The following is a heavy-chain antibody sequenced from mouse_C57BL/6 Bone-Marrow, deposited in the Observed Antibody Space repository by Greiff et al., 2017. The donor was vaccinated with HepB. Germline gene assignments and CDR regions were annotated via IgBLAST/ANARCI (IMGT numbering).Heavy chain of an antibody. J-gene: IGHJ4*01. Sequence: VQLQQPGTELVKPGASVKLSCKASGYTFTSYWMHWVKQRPGQGLEWIGNINPSNGGTNYNEKFKSKATLTVDKSSSTAYMQLSSLTSEDSAVYYWARRSPRFITTVVDAMDYWGQGTSVTVSS. CDR3: ARRSPRFITTVVDAMDY. CDR2: INPSNGGT. V-gene: IGHV1-53*01. D-gene: IGHD1-1*01. CDR1: GYTFTSYW.